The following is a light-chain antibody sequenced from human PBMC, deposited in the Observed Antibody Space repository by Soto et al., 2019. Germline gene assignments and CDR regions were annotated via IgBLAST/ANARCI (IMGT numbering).Light chain of an antibody. Sequence: QSVLTQPPSVSGAPGQRVTISCTGSSSNIGAGYDVHWYQQLPGTAPKLLIYGNSNRPSRVPDRFSGSKSGTSASLAITGLLAEDEADYYCQSYDSSLSGSGVFGTGTKVTVL. CDR1: SSNIGAGYD. V-gene: IGLV1-40*01. CDR3: QSYDSSLSGSGV. J-gene: IGLJ1*01. CDR2: GNS.